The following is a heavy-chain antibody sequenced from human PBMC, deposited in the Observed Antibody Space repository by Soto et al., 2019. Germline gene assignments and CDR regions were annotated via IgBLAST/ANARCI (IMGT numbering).Heavy chain of an antibody. Sequence: ASVKVSCKASGYTFTSYGISWVRQAPGQGLEWMGWISAYNGNTNYAQKLQGRVTMTTDTSTSTAYMELRSLRSDDTAVYYCARDLIAVAGSNWFDPWGQGTLVTVSS. V-gene: IGHV1-18*01. CDR2: ISAYNGNT. CDR3: ARDLIAVAGSNWFDP. J-gene: IGHJ5*02. CDR1: GYTFTSYG. D-gene: IGHD6-19*01.